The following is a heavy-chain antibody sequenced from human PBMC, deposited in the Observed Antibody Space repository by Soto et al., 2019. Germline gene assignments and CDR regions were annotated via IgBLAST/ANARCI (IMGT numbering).Heavy chain of an antibody. CDR3: ARSPRTHNYFEY. CDR1: GFTFSDYY. V-gene: IGHV3-11*01. CDR2: ISSSTGGTI. Sequence: GGSLRLSCAASGFTFSDYYMSWIRQAPGKGLEWVSYISSSTGGTIDYADSVKGRFTISRDNAKNSLYLQMNSLRAEDTAVYYCARSPRTHNYFEYWGQGTLVTVSS. J-gene: IGHJ4*02.